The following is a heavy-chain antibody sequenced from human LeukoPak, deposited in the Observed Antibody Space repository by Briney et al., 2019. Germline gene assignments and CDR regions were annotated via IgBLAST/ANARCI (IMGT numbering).Heavy chain of an antibody. J-gene: IGHJ4*02. CDR3: ARTSSPSGSTGFDY. Sequence: SETLSLTCTVSGGSVSSGSYYWSWIRQPPGKGLEWIGYIYYSGSTNYNPSLKSRVTISVDTSKNQFSLKLSSVTAADTAVYYCARTSSPSGSTGFDYWGQGTLVTVSS. CDR1: GGSVSSGSYY. D-gene: IGHD1-26*01. CDR2: IYYSGST. V-gene: IGHV4-61*01.